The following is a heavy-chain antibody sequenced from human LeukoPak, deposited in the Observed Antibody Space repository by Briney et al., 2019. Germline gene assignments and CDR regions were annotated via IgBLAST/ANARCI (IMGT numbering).Heavy chain of an antibody. V-gene: IGHV4-31*03. CDR2: IYYSGST. CDR1: GGSISSGGYY. J-gene: IGHJ4*02. D-gene: IGHD2-15*01. Sequence: SQTLSLTCTVSGGSISSGGYYWSWIRQHPGKGLERIGYIYYSGSTYYNPSLKSRVTISVDTSKNQFSLKLSSVTAADTAVYYCAREVDATYFDYWGQGTLVTVSS. CDR3: AREVDATYFDY.